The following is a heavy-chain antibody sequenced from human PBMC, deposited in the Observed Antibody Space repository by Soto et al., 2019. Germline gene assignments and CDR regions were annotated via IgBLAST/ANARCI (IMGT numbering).Heavy chain of an antibody. D-gene: IGHD3-9*01. V-gene: IGHV1-3*01. J-gene: IGHJ4*02. CDR2: INAGNGNT. Sequence: GASVKVSCKASGYTFPSYAMHWVRQAPGQRLEWMGWINAGNGNTKYSQKFQGRVTITRDTSASTAYMELSSLRSEDTAVYYCARDYYDILTGYSPFDYWGQGTLVTVSS. CDR3: ARDYYDILTGYSPFDY. CDR1: GYTFPSYA.